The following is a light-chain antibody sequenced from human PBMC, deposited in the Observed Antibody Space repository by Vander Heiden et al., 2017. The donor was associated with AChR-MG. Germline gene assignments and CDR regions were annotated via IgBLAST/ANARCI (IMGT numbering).Light chain of an antibody. J-gene: IGLJ3*02. CDR1: SGHRRNA. CDR2: VIRYGSH. Sequence: QLVLTQSPSASASLGASVTLTCTLSSGHRRNAIAWLQQQPEKVPRDLMKVIRYGSHSKGNGIPDRFSGSSSGAARYLIISSLQAEDEAYYYCQTWGTGILVFGGGTKLTVL. CDR3: QTWGTGILV. V-gene: IGLV4-69*01.